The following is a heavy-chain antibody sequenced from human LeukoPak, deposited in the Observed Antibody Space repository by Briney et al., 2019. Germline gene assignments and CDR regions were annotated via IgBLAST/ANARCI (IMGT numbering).Heavy chain of an antibody. V-gene: IGHV4-59*08. Sequence: SETLSLTCTVSGGSVSSYFWSWIRQPPGKGLEWIGYVYYSGSTNYNPSLKSRVTISVDTSKTQFSLRLSSVTAADTAVYYCARSMQQLVHDAFDIWGQGTMVTVSS. J-gene: IGHJ3*02. CDR3: ARSMQQLVHDAFDI. CDR2: VYYSGST. CDR1: GGSVSSYF. D-gene: IGHD6-13*01.